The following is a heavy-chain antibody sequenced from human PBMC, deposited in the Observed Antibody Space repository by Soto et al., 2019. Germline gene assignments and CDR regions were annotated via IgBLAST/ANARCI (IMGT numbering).Heavy chain of an antibody. CDR2: LYDVDGS. D-gene: IGHD1-1*01. CDR1: GLTVSGKKY. CDR3: ASWHEREHAYDV. J-gene: IGHJ3*01. V-gene: IGHV3-53*01. Sequence: DVQLVASGGGLIQPGESLRLYCAAFGLTVSGKKYVAWVRQAPGKGLEWVSALYDVDGSFYADSVKGRFTTSSDSSKTTVYLQMNGLRPDDTAVYYCASWHEREHAYDVWGQGTTVTVSS.